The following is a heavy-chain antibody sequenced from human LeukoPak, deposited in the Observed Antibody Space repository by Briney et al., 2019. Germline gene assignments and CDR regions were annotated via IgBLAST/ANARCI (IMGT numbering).Heavy chain of an antibody. CDR3: AGEAVAVAGSFDY. Sequence: GGSLRLSCAASGFTFSSYGMHWVRQAPGKGLEWVSVLYSGGNTYYADSVKGRFTISRDNSKNTLYLHINSLRAEDTAVYYCAGEAVAVAGSFDYWGQGTLVTVSS. CDR2: LYSGGNT. V-gene: IGHV3-66*01. J-gene: IGHJ4*02. D-gene: IGHD6-19*01. CDR1: GFTFSSYG.